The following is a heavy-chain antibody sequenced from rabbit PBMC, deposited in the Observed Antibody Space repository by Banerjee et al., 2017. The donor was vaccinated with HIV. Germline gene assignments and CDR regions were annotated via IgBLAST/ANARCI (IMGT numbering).Heavy chain of an antibody. CDR2: IYAGSSGGT. CDR3: ARGGYAGYAYATSL. Sequence: QSLEESGGDLVKPGASLTLTCTASGFSFSSNYYICWVRQAPGKGLEWIGCIYAGSSGGTYYASWAKGRFTISKSSSTTVTLQMSSLTAADTATYFCARGGYAGYAYATSLWGPGTLVTVS. D-gene: IGHD6-1*01. CDR1: GFSFSSNYY. J-gene: IGHJ4*01. V-gene: IGHV1S40*01.